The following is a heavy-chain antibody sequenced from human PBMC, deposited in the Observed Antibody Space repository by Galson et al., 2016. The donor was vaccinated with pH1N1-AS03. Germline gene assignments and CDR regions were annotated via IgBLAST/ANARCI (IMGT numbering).Heavy chain of an antibody. CDR2: ISGNGFST. Sequence: SLRLSCAVGGFTFSSYAMFWLRQAPGKGLEYVSAISGNGFSTYYANSVKDRFTVSRDNSKNTLYLQMGSLRVEDMAAYYCARGPVSYANYWFPPPDYWGQGTLVTVSP. D-gene: IGHD4/OR15-4a*01. CDR3: ARGPVSYANYWFPPPDY. J-gene: IGHJ4*02. V-gene: IGHV3-64*01. CDR1: GFTFSSYA.